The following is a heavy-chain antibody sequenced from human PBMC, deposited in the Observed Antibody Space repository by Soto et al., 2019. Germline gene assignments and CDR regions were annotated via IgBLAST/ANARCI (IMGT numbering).Heavy chain of an antibody. CDR3: AKDLYSNYGDAFDI. V-gene: IGHV3-9*01. D-gene: IGHD4-4*01. J-gene: IGHJ3*02. Sequence: DVQLVEFGGGLVQPGGSLRLSCEGSAFTFSSYEMNWVRQAPGKGLEWVSGISWNSDNIGYADSVKGRFTISRDNVKNSLYLQMNSLRAEDTALYYCAKDLYSNYGDAFDIWGQGTMVTVSS. CDR2: ISWNSDNI. CDR1: AFTFSSYE.